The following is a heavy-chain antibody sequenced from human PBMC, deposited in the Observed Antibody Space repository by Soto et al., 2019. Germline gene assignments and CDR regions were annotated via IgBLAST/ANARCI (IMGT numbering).Heavy chain of an antibody. V-gene: IGHV3-23*01. CDR3: ALPRGYGVFDAVDI. J-gene: IGHJ3*02. Sequence: GGSLRLSCAASGFIFSTYAMNWVRQAPGKGLELVASIDQSGGTAYYAESVRGRFAISRDNSINTLYLQMSSLRAEDTALYFCALPRGYGVFDAVDIWGQGXMVTV. CDR1: GFIFSTYA. D-gene: IGHD4-17*01. CDR2: IDQSGGTA.